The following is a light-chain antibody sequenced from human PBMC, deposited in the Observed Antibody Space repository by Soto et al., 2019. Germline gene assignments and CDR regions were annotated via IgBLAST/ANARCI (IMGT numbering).Light chain of an antibody. CDR1: QGISSY. CDR2: AAS. Sequence: IQLTQSPSSLSASVGDRVTITCRASQGISSYLAWYQQKPGKAPKLLIYAASTLQSGVPSRFSGSGSGTDFTLTISSLQPEDFATYYCQQLNSYPPFTFGPGTQVDIK. V-gene: IGKV1-9*01. J-gene: IGKJ3*01. CDR3: QQLNSYPPFT.